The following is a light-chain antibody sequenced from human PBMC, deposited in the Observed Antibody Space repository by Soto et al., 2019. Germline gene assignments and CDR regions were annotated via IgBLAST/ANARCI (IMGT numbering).Light chain of an antibody. CDR3: QQFGDSPPAFT. J-gene: IGKJ2*01. V-gene: IGKV3-20*01. CDR2: GAS. Sequence: ESMLTQSPGTLSLYPGERATLSCRASQSVNSRYLTWYQQKPGQAPRLLIYGASIRATGVPDRFSGSGSGTDFTLTISRLEPEDFAVYYCQQFGDSPPAFTFGQGTKLEI. CDR1: QSVNSRY.